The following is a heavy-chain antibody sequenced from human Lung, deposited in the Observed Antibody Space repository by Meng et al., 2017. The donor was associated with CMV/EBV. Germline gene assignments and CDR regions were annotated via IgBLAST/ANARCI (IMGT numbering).Heavy chain of an antibody. CDR1: GLTFSNAW. Sequence: GLTFSNAWMSWVRQAPGKGLEWVGRIISEADGGTTHHAAPVKGRFTISRDDSKNTLYLQMNSLKTEDTAMYYCATDLYYDDSGLRDYWGRGTLVTVSS. CDR3: ATDLYYDDSGLRDY. D-gene: IGHD3-22*01. J-gene: IGHJ4*02. V-gene: IGHV3-15*01. CDR2: IISEADGGTT.